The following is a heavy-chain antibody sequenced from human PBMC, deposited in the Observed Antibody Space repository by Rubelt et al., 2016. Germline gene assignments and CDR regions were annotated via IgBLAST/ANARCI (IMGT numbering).Heavy chain of an antibody. CDR2: FDPEDGET. V-gene: IGHV1-24*01. Sequence: QVQLVQSGAEVKKPGASVKVSCKVSGYTLTELSMHWVRQAPGKGLEWMGGFDPEDGETIYAQKVQGRVTRTGETTSDTAYMELGSRRVEDTAVYYCATRSLWFGEIDRYFDYWGQGTLVTVSS. CDR1: GYTLTELS. D-gene: IGHD3-10*01. CDR3: ATRSLWFGEIDRYFDY. J-gene: IGHJ4*02.